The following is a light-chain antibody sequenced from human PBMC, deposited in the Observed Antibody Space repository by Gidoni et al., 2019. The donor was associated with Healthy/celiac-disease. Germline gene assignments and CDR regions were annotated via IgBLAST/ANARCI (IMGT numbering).Light chain of an antibody. V-gene: IGLV2-11*01. CDR2: DVS. Sequence: QSALTQPRPVSGSPGQSVTIPCAGTSSDVGGYNYVPWYQQHPGKAPKLMIYDVSKRPSGVPDRFSGSKSGNTASLTISGLQAEDEADYYCCSYAGSSHTVFGGGTKLTVL. CDR3: CSYAGSSHTV. CDR1: SSDVGGYNY. J-gene: IGLJ2*01.